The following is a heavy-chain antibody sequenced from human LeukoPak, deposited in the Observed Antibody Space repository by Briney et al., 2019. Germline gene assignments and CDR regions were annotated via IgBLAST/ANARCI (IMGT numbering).Heavy chain of an antibody. Sequence: PGGSLRLSCAASGFTFRNYVMNWVRQAPGKGLEWVSGISGSGDSTYYADSVKGRFTISRDNSKNTLYLQVNSLRAEDTAVYYCAKGGKWDVTPFDFWGQGTLVTVSS. CDR2: ISGSGDST. J-gene: IGHJ4*02. D-gene: IGHD1-26*01. V-gene: IGHV3-23*01. CDR3: AKGGKWDVTPFDF. CDR1: GFTFRNYV.